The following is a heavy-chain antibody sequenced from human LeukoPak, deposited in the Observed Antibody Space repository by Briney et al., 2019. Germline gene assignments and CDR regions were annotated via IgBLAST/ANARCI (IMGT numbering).Heavy chain of an antibody. V-gene: IGHV3-21*01. J-gene: IGHJ3*02. CDR2: ISSSSSYI. D-gene: IGHD1-26*01. Sequence: GGSLRLSCAASGFTLSRYSMNWVRQAPGKGLEWVSSISSSSSYIYYADSVKGRFTISRDNAKNSLYLQMNSLRAEDTAVYYCARDQCGSYLCGAFDIWGQGTMVTVSS. CDR1: GFTLSRYS. CDR3: ARDQCGSYLCGAFDI.